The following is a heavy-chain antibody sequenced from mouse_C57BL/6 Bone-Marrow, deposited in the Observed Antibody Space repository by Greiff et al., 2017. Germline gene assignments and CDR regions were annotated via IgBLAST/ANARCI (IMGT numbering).Heavy chain of an antibody. CDR3: ARGTYYYDSSRFDY. Sequence: QVTLKESGPGILQPSQTLSLTCSFSGFSLSTCGMGVGWIRQPSGKGLEWLAHIWWDDDKYYKPALKSRLTTSKDTSKNQVFLKIANVDTADTATYYCARGTYYYDSSRFDYWGQGTTLTVSS. V-gene: IGHV8-8*01. J-gene: IGHJ2*01. CDR2: IWWDDDK. CDR1: GFSLSTCGMG. D-gene: IGHD1-1*01.